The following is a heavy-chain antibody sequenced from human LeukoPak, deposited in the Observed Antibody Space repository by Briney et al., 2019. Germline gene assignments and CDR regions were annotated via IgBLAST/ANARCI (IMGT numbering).Heavy chain of an antibody. CDR1: GFTVSSNY. Sequence: GGSLRLSCAASGFTVSSNYMSWVRQAPGKGLEWVSVIYSGGSTYCADSVKGRFTISRDNSKNTLYLQMNSLRAEDTAVYYCARDHSGSSYFDYWGQGTLVTVSS. J-gene: IGHJ4*02. V-gene: IGHV3-66*02. CDR2: IYSGGST. CDR3: ARDHSGSSYFDY. D-gene: IGHD1-26*01.